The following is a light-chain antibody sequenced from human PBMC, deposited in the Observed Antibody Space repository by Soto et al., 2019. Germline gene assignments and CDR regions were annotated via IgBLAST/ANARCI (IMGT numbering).Light chain of an antibody. J-gene: IGKJ4*01. CDR1: QVISSW. CDR3: QQASSFPLT. CDR2: AAS. Sequence: DIQMTQAPSFVSAFVGDRVTITCRASQVISSWLAWYQQKPGKAPKLLIYAASSLQSGVPSRFSVSESGTDFTLTISSLQPEDSATYYCQQASSFPLTCGGGTKVEIK. V-gene: IGKV1-12*01.